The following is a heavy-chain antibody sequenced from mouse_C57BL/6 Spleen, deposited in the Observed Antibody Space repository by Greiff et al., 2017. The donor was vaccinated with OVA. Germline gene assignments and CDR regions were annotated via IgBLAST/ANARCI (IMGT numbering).Heavy chain of an antibody. CDR2: IYPGSGST. CDR1: GYTFTSYW. D-gene: IGHD2-4*01. Sequence: QVQLQQPGAELVKPGASVKMSCKASGYTFTSYWITWVKQRPGQGLEWIGDIYPGSGSTNYNEKFKSKATLTVDTSSSTAYMQLSSLTSEDSAVYYCARGMIYYDYDVYCDVWGTGTTVTVSS. V-gene: IGHV1-55*01. CDR3: ARGMIYYDYDVYCDV. J-gene: IGHJ1*03.